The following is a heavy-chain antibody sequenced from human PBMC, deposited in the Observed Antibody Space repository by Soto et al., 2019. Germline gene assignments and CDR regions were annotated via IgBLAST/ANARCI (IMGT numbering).Heavy chain of an antibody. V-gene: IGHV4-59*01. J-gene: IGHJ5*02. D-gene: IGHD3-3*01. CDR2: IYYSGST. Sequence: PSETLSLTCTVSGGSISSYYWSWIRQPPGKGLEWIGYIYYSGSTNYNPSLKSRVTISVDTSKNQFSLKLSSVTAADTAVYYCATLDYWTNCFDPWGQGTLVTVSS. CDR1: GGSISSYY. CDR3: ATLDYWTNCFDP.